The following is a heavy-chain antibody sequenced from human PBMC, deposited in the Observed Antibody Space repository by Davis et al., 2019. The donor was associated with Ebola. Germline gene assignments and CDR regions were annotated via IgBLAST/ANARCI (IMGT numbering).Heavy chain of an antibody. CDR2: IYYSGST. CDR1: GGSISSSSYY. J-gene: IGHJ4*02. D-gene: IGHD6-13*01. CDR3: ARGALIAAAGTGKDFDY. Sequence: SETLSLTCTVSGGSISSSSYYWGWIRQPPGKGLEWIGSIYYSGSTYYNPSLKSRVTISVDTSKNQFSLKVSSVTAADTAVYYCARGALIAAAGTGKDFDYWGQGTLVTVSS. V-gene: IGHV4-39*01.